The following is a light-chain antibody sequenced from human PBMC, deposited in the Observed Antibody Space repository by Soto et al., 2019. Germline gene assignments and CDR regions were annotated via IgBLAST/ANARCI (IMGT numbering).Light chain of an antibody. CDR2: SNN. V-gene: IGLV1-44*01. CDR1: SSNIGSNT. CDR3: ASWDDSLNGVV. J-gene: IGLJ2*01. Sequence: QSVLTQPPSASATPGQRVTISCSGGSSNIGSNTVNWYQQLPGTAPKLLIYSNNQRPSGVPDRFSGSKSGTSASLAIPGLQSEDAADYYCASWDDSLNGVVFGGGTKVTVL.